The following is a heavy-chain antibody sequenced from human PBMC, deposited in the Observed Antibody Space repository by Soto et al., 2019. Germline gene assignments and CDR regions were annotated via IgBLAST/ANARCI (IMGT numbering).Heavy chain of an antibody. CDR3: ARGLPGIAAALDY. D-gene: IGHD6-13*01. CDR1: GWSFSGYY. CDR2: INHSGST. J-gene: IGHJ4*02. V-gene: IGHV4-34*01. Sequence: SETLSLTCAFYGWSFSGYYWSWIRQPPGKGLEWIGEINHSGSTNYNPSLKSRVTISVDTSKNQFSLKLSSVTAADTAVYYCARGLPGIAAALDYWGQGTLVTVSS.